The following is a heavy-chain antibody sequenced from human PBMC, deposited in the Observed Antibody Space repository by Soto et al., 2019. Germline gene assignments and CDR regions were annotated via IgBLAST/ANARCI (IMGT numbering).Heavy chain of an antibody. V-gene: IGHV2-5*01. J-gene: IGHJ5*02. CDR2: IYWNDDK. Sequence: GPTLVNPTPTPPLTCPLSWFSLSTSGGGVDWIRQPPGKALEWLALIYWNDDKRYSPSLKSRLTITKDTSKNQVVLTMTNMDPVDTATYYCAHRNAYGAIRNWFDPWGQGTLVTVSS. CDR3: AHRNAYGAIRNWFDP. CDR1: WFSLSTSGGG. D-gene: IGHD4-17*01.